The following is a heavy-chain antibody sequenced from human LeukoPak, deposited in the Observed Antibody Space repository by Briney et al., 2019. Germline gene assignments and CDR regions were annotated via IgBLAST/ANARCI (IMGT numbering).Heavy chain of an antibody. V-gene: IGHV3-23*01. CDR2: ISGSGGST. J-gene: IGHJ6*02. CDR3: AKGFHLEYYYYGMDV. CDR1: GFTFSSYG. D-gene: IGHD3-3*01. Sequence: PGGSLRLSCAASGFTFSSYGMSWVRQAPGKGLEWVSAISGSGGSTYYADSVKGRFTISRDNSKNTLYLQMNSLRAEDTAVYYCAKGFHLEYYYYGMDVWGQGTTVTVSS.